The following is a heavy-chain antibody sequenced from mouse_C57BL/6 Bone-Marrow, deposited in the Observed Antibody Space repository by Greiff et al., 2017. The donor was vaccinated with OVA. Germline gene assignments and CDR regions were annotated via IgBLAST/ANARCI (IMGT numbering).Heavy chain of an antibody. J-gene: IGHJ1*03. D-gene: IGHD1-1*01. CDR2: IWWDDDK. V-gene: IGHV8-8*01. CDR1: GFSLSTFGMG. Sequence: SGPGILQPSQTLSLTCSFSGFSLSTFGMGVGWIRQPSGKGLEWLAHIWWDDDKYYNPALKSRLTISKDTSKNQVFLKIANVDTADTATYYCARMAGSSYPSYWYFDVWGTGTTVTVSS. CDR3: ARMAGSSYPSYWYFDV.